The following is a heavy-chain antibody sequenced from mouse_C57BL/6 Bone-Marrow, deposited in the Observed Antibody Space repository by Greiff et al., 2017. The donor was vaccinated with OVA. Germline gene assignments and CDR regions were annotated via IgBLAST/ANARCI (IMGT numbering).Heavy chain of an antibody. V-gene: IGHV1-54*01. Sequence: QVQLQQSGAELVRPGTSVKVSCKASGYAFTNYLIEWVKQRPGQGLEWIGVINPGSGGTNYNEKFKGKATLTADKSSSTAYMQLSSLTSEDSAVYFCARSLTEYYFDYWGQGTTLTVSS. D-gene: IGHD4-1*01. CDR1: GYAFTNYL. CDR3: ARSLTEYYFDY. J-gene: IGHJ2*01. CDR2: INPGSGGT.